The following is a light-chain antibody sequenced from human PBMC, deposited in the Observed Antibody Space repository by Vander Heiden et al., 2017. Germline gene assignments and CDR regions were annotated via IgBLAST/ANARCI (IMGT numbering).Light chain of an antibody. CDR1: QGIRST. V-gene: IGKV1-13*02. CDR3: QQFNTYPLT. Sequence: AIQLTQSPSSLSASVGDRVSINCRASQGIRSTLVWHQQKPGKAPRVLNYDASSFESGVPSRFSGSGSGTDFTLTISSLQPEDFATYYRQQFNTYPLTFGGGTKVGIK. J-gene: IGKJ4*01. CDR2: DAS.